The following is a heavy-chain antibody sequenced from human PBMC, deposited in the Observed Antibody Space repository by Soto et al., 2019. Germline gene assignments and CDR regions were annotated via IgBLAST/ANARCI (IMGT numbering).Heavy chain of an antibody. Sequence: EVQLVESGGGVVRPGGSLRLSCAVSGFTFDDYGMTWVRQAPGKGLEWVSGINWNGGSTGYADSVKGRFTISRDNSKNSLYLQMYSLRAEDTPFYHCARRGAAAGTEFFDPWGQGTLVIVSS. V-gene: IGHV3-20*01. J-gene: IGHJ5*02. CDR2: INWNGGST. CDR1: GFTFDDYG. CDR3: ARRGAAAGTEFFDP. D-gene: IGHD6-13*01.